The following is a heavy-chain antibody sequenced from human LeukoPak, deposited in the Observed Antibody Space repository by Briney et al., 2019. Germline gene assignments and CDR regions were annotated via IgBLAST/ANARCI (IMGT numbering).Heavy chain of an antibody. CDR3: AGDASTVTTMTAFDI. CDR2: INPNSGGT. J-gene: IGHJ3*02. D-gene: IGHD4-17*01. V-gene: IGHV1-2*02. Sequence: ASVKVSCKASGYTLIGYYMHWVRQAPGQGLEWMGWINPNSGGTNYAQKFQGRVTMTRDTSISTAYMELSRLRSDDTAVYYCAGDASTVTTMTAFDIWGQGTMVTVSS. CDR1: GYTLIGYY.